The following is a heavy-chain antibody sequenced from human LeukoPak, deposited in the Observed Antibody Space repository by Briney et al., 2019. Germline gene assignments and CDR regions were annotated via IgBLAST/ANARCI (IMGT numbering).Heavy chain of an antibody. Sequence: GGSLRLSCAASGFTFNNYEMNWVRQAPGKGLEWVSYISTRGRTIYYADSVKGRFTISRDNAENSLYLQMNSLRAEDTAVYYCARDPRFSYFDYWGQGTLVTVSS. CDR3: ARDPRFSYFDY. CDR2: ISTRGRTI. D-gene: IGHD2/OR15-2a*01. V-gene: IGHV3-48*03. J-gene: IGHJ4*02. CDR1: GFTFNNYE.